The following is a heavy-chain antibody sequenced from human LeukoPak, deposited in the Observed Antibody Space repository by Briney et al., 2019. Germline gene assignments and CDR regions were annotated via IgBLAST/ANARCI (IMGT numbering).Heavy chain of an antibody. D-gene: IGHD3-3*01. CDR3: ARDEWTYDAFDI. CDR2: INHSGST. J-gene: IGHJ3*02. CDR1: GGSFSGYY. V-gene: IGHV4-34*01. Sequence: PSETLSLTCAVYGGSFSGYYWSWIRQPPGKGVEWIGEINHSGSTNYNPSLKSRVTVSVDTSKNQFSLKLSSVTAADTAVYYCARDEWTYDAFDIWGQGTMVTVSS.